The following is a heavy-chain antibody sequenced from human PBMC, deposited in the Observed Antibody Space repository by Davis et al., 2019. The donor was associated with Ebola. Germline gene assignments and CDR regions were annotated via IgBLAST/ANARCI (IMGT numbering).Heavy chain of an antibody. Sequence: AASVKVSCKTSGYTFTNYGITWVRQAPGQGLEWMGWINPHNGNANYAQNVQGRVTMTTDTSTSTAYMEVGSLRSDDTAVYYCARAQFPTTSDHWGQGTRVTVSS. J-gene: IGHJ4*02. CDR1: GYTFTNYG. CDR2: INPHNGNA. V-gene: IGHV1-18*04. CDR3: ARAQFPTTSDH. D-gene: IGHD1-1*01.